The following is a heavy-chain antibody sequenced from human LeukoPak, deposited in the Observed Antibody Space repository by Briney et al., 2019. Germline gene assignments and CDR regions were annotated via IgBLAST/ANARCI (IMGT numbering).Heavy chain of an antibody. CDR3: ARGHWGLDY. V-gene: IGHV3-11*04. CDR2: IYNGGDTI. Sequence: GGSLRLSSATSGFTFSDHYMTWLRQAPGKGLETVSYIYNGGDTIYYADSVRGRFTISRDNAESSLYLQMNSLRAEDTAVYYCARGHWGLDYWGRGTFVTVSS. D-gene: IGHD7-27*01. CDR1: GFTFSDHY. J-gene: IGHJ4*02.